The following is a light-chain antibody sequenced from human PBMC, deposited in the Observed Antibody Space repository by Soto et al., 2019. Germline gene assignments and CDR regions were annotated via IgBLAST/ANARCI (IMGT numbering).Light chain of an antibody. V-gene: IGLV2-14*03. Sequence: QSALTQPASVSGSPGQSITISCTGTSSDIGAYHFVSLYQQHPGKAPKLMLYDVNIRPSEVYNRFSGSKSVNTASLTISGLKAEDEADYYCTSWTTSTTMLFGGGTKLTVL. J-gene: IGLJ2*01. CDR1: SSDIGAYHF. CDR2: DVN. CDR3: TSWTTSTTML.